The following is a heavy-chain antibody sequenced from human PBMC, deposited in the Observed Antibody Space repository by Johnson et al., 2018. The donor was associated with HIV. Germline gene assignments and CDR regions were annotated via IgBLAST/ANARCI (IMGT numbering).Heavy chain of an antibody. CDR3: ASAGSIYAFDI. Sequence: QVQLVESGGGVVQPGRYLRLSCAASGFTFSSYGMHWVRQAPGKGLEWVAVIWYDGSNKYYADSVKGRFTISRDNSKNTLYLQMNSLRAEDTAVYYCASAGSIYAFDIWGQGTMVTVSS. D-gene: IGHD1-26*01. J-gene: IGHJ3*02. CDR2: IWYDGSNK. V-gene: IGHV3-30*19. CDR1: GFTFSSYG.